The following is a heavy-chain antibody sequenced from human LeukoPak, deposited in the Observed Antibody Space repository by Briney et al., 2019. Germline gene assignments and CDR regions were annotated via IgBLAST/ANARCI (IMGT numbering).Heavy chain of an antibody. Sequence: ASVKVSCKASGGTFSSYAISWVRQAPGQGLEWMGGIIPIFGTANYAQKFQGRVTITADESTSTAYMELSSLRSEDTAVYYCARDPGYGDLTNYYYYYGMDVWGKGTTVTVSS. CDR2: IIPIFGTA. J-gene: IGHJ6*04. CDR3: ARDPGYGDLTNYYYYYGMDV. CDR1: GGTFSSYA. D-gene: IGHD4-17*01. V-gene: IGHV1-69*13.